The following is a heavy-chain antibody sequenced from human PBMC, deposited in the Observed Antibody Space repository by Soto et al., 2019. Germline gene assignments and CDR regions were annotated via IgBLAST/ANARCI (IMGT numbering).Heavy chain of an antibody. CDR2: IYPGDSDT. Sequence: PGESLKISCKGSGYTFTLYWIAWVRQMPGKGLEWMGIIYPGDSDTRYSPSFQGQVTISADTSITTAYLQWSSLRASDTAMYFYARQYGSGSFDYWGQGSLVTVSS. CDR1: GYTFTLYW. V-gene: IGHV5-51*01. J-gene: IGHJ4*02. CDR3: ARQYGSGSFDY. D-gene: IGHD3-10*01.